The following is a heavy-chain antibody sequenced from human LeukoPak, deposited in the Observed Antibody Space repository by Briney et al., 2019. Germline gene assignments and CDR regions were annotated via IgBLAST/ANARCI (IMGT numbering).Heavy chain of an antibody. Sequence: SETLSLTSTVSGGSLSSYYWSWIRQPPGKGLEWIGYIYYSGGTNYNPSLKCRVTISVDTSKKQFSLKLSSVTAADTAVYYCAREEVNDYVWGSYRCFDYWGQGTLVTVSS. CDR3: AREEVNDYVWGSYRCFDY. CDR1: GGSLSSYY. J-gene: IGHJ4*02. CDR2: IYYSGGT. V-gene: IGHV4-59*12. D-gene: IGHD3-16*02.